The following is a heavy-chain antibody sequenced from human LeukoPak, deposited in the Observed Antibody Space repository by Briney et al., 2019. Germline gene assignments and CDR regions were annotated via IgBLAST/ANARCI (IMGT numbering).Heavy chain of an antibody. CDR2: INHSGST. CDR1: GGSFSGYY. D-gene: IGHD6-13*01. J-gene: IGHJ3*02. Sequence: PSETLSLTCAVYGGSFSGYYWSWIRQPPGKGLEGIGEINHSGSTNYNPSLKSRVTISVDTSKNQFSLKLSSVTAAGTAVYYCARASNFPGRQLAPGDAFDIWGQGTMVTVSS. CDR3: ARASNFPGRQLAPGDAFDI. V-gene: IGHV4-34*01.